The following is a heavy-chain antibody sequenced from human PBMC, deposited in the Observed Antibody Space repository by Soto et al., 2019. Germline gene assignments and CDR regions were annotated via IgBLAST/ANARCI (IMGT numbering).Heavy chain of an antibody. J-gene: IGHJ4*02. Sequence: LRLPGRVFELTFGSFAMRLVGPDTGKGLEWVAVISYDGTEKYYVDSVKGRFTISRDNTKNSLYLQMNSLRVEDTAVDDYARGRNRGGWIPFACWGLGTLVTVSS. CDR1: ELTFGSFA. CDR3: ARGRNRGGWIPFAC. V-gene: IGHV3-30*04. D-gene: IGHD6-19*01. CDR2: ISYDGTEK.